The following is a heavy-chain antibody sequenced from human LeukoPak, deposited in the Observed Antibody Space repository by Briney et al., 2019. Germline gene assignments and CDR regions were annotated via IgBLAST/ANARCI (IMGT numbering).Heavy chain of an antibody. CDR1: GFTFSSYG. CDR2: ISYDGSNK. J-gene: IGHJ3*02. Sequence: PGGSLRLSCAASGFTFSSYGMHWVRQAPGKGLEWVAVISYDGSNKYYADSVKGRFTISRDNSKNTLYLQTNSLRAEDTAVYYCAKDDEGLGGAFDIWGQGTMVTVSS. CDR3: AKDDEGLGGAFDI. V-gene: IGHV3-30*18. D-gene: IGHD3-3*01.